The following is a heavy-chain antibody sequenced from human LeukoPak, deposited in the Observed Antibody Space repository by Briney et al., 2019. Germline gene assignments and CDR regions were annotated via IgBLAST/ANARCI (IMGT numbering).Heavy chain of an antibody. CDR3: AAEQPRLGYFDY. CDR1: GYTFTSYY. V-gene: IGHV1-46*01. CDR2: INPSGGST. Sequence: ASVKVSCKASGYTFTSYYMHWVRQAPGQGLEWMGIINPSGGSTSYAQKFQGRVTMTRDTSTSTVYMELSSLRSEDTAVYYCAAEQPRLGYFDYWGQGTLVTVSS. J-gene: IGHJ4*02. D-gene: IGHD6-13*01.